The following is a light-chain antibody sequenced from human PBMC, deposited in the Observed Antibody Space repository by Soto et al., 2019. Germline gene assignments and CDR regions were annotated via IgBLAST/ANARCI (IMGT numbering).Light chain of an antibody. CDR3: ATWDDSLHGYV. CDR2: TSN. CDR1: NSNIGSNK. Sequence: QSVLTQPPSASGTPGQRVTISCSGSNSNIGSNKVNWYQQLPGTAPKLLIYTSNQRPSGVPDRFSGSKSGTSASLAISGLQSEDEADYYCATWDDSLHGYVFGTETKVTGL. J-gene: IGLJ1*01. V-gene: IGLV1-44*01.